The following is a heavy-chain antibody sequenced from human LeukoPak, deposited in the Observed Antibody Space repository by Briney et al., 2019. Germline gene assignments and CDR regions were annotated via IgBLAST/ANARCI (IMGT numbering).Heavy chain of an antibody. CDR1: GFTFSSYA. Sequence: GGSLRLSCEASGFTFSSYAMSWVRKAPGKGLEWASAISGSGGSTYYADSVKGRFTISRDNSKNTLYLQMNSLRAEDTAVYYCAKRSVEWLLYFDYWGQGTLVTDSS. D-gene: IGHD3-3*01. CDR2: ISGSGGST. V-gene: IGHV3-23*01. CDR3: AKRSVEWLLYFDY. J-gene: IGHJ4*02.